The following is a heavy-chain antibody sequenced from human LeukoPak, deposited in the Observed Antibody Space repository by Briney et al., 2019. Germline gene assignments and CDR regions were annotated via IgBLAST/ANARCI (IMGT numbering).Heavy chain of an antibody. D-gene: IGHD3-10*01. CDR3: ARQNRSRKYYYGSGTSRGFDP. Sequence: SETLSLTCAVYGGSFSGYYWSWIRQPPGKGLEWIGEINHSGSTNYNPSLKSRVTISVDTSKNQFSLKLSSVTAADTAVYYCARQNRSRKYYYGSGTSRGFDPWGQGTLVTVSS. V-gene: IGHV4-34*01. CDR1: GGSFSGYY. J-gene: IGHJ5*02. CDR2: INHSGST.